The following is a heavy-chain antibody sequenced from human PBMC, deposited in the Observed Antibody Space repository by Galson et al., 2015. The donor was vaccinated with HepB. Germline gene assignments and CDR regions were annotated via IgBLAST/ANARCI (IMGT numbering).Heavy chain of an antibody. CDR2: ITGRGDTT. CDR1: GFTLSNYA. Sequence: SLRLSCAASGFTLSNYAMSWVRQAPGKGLEWVSTITGRGDTTFYPDSVKGRFTISRDNSKNTLYLEMNSLRAEDTAVYYCAKDRREIITSFGVVKPSFYFDFWGQGTLITVSS. CDR3: AKDRREIITSFGVVKPSFYFDF. V-gene: IGHV3-23*01. D-gene: IGHD3-3*01. J-gene: IGHJ4*02.